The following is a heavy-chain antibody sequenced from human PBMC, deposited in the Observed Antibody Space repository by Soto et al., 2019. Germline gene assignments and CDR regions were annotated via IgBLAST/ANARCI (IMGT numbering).Heavy chain of an antibody. CDR3: ARGITMVRANDY. J-gene: IGHJ4*02. CDR1: GYTFTSYA. Sequence: ASVKVSCKASGYTFTSYAMHWVRQAPGQRLEWMGWINAGNGNTKYSQKFQGRVTITRDTSASTAYMELSSLRSEDTAVYYCARGITMVRANDYWGQGTLVTVS. V-gene: IGHV1-3*01. CDR2: INAGNGNT. D-gene: IGHD3-10*01.